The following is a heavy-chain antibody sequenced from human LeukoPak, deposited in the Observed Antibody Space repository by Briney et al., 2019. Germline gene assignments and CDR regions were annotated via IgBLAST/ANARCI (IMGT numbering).Heavy chain of an antibody. CDR1: GFTFDDYG. CDR3: ARTPLGSGSYDY. D-gene: IGHD3-10*01. J-gene: IGHJ4*02. Sequence: GGSLRLSCAASGFTFDDYGMSWVRQAPGKGLEWVSGINWNGGSTGYADSVKGRFTISRDNARNSLYLQMNSLRAEDTALYHCARTPLGSGSYDYWGQGTLVTVSS. CDR2: INWNGGST. V-gene: IGHV3-20*01.